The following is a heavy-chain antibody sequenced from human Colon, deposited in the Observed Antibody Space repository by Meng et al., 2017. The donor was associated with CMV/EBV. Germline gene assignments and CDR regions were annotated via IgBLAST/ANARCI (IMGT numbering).Heavy chain of an antibody. V-gene: IGHV3-23*03. Sequence: GGPLRLSCAASGFTFRNHAMSWVRQAPGKGLEWVSVIYAGGRSTYLADSVKGRFIISRDDSKNTLYMEMNSLRAEDTAVYYCAKGSSEFLYYGMDVWGQGTTVTVSS. CDR3: AKGSSEFLYYGMDV. CDR1: GFTFRNHA. J-gene: IGHJ6*02. D-gene: IGHD3-10*01. CDR2: IYAGGRST.